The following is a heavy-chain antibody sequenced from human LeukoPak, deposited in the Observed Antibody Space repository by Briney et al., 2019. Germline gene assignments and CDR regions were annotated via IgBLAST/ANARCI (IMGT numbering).Heavy chain of an antibody. CDR2: IYYSGST. CDR3: AREGSSWYWYYFAY. D-gene: IGHD6-13*01. Sequence: SETLSLTCTVSGGSISSYYWSWIRQPPGKGLEWIGYIYYSGSTNYNPSLKSRVTISVDTSKNQFSLKLSSVTAADTAVYYCAREGSSWYWYYFAYWGQGTLVTVSS. V-gene: IGHV4-59*01. CDR1: GGSISSYY. J-gene: IGHJ4*02.